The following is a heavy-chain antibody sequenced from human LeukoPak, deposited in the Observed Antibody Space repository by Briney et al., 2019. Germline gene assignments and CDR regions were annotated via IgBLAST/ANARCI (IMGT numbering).Heavy chain of an antibody. CDR2: IGTSGGDI. Sequence: GGSLRLSCAASGFTFSNYVMIWVRQAPGKGLEWVSIIGTSGGDIHYADSVKGRFSISRDNSKHTLSLQMNSLRVDDTAVYYCARDPNWGSGYWGQGTLVTVSS. CDR3: ARDPNWGSGY. CDR1: GFTFSNYV. J-gene: IGHJ4*02. D-gene: IGHD7-27*01. V-gene: IGHV3-23*01.